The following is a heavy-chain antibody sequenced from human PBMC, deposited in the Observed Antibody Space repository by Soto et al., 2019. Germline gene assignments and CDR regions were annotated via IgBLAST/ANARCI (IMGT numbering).Heavy chain of an antibody. CDR1: GFTFSSYW. CDR2: IKQDGSEK. Sequence: PGGSLSLSCAASGFTFSSYWMSWVRQAPGKGLEWVANIKQDGSEKYYVDSVKGRFTISRDNAKNSLYLQMNSLRAEDTAVYYCARASSSWYAFEDYWGQGTLVTVSS. D-gene: IGHD6-13*01. V-gene: IGHV3-7*05. CDR3: ARASSSWYAFEDY. J-gene: IGHJ4*02.